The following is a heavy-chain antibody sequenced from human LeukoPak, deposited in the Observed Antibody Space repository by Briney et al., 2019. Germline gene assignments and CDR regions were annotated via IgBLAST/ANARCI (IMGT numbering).Heavy chain of an antibody. CDR2: IIPIFGTA. V-gene: IGHV1-69*05. Sequence: ASVKVSCKASGGTFSSYTISWVRQAPGQGLEWMGRIIPIFGTANYAQKFQGRVTITTDESTSTAYMELSSLRSEDTAVYYCARGTYYYDSSGYDAFDIWGQGTMVTVSS. CDR1: GGTFSSYT. D-gene: IGHD3-22*01. J-gene: IGHJ3*02. CDR3: ARGTYYYDSSGYDAFDI.